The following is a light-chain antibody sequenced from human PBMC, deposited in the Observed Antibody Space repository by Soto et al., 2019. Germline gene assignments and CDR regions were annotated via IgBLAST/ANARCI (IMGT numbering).Light chain of an antibody. CDR2: DPS. J-gene: IGKJ2*01. Sequence: DIQMTQSASTLSASVGARFTSTCRASQSISSSLAWYQQNPGKAPKLLIYDPSIFESGVTSSFSASGSVTDFTLTISSLQPDSFATYYCQKYNSYYTFGQGTKLEIK. V-gene: IGKV1-5*01. CDR1: QSISSS. CDR3: QKYNSYYT.